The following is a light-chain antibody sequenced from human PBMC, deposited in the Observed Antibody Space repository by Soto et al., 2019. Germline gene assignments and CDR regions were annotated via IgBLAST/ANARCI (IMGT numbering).Light chain of an antibody. CDR3: QTWGSGIVV. Sequence: QLVLTQSPSASASLGASVKLTCTLSIWHSNYAIAWHQQQSEKGPRYLMKLNSDGSHSKGDGIPDRFSGSSSGAERYLTISRLQSEDEADYYCQTWGSGIVVFGGGTKLTVL. CDR1: IWHSNYA. CDR2: LNSDGSH. J-gene: IGLJ2*01. V-gene: IGLV4-69*01.